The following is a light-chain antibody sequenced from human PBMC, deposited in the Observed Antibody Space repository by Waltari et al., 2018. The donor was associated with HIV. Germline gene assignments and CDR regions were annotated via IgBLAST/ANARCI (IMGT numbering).Light chain of an antibody. Sequence: QSVLTQPPSASGTPGQRVTISCSGSSSNIGSNYVYWYQQLPGKAPKLLIFRNNQRPSGVPDRFSGSKSGTSASLAISGLRSEDEAEYYCAAWDDSLSGYVFGTGTKVTVL. CDR3: AAWDDSLSGYV. CDR2: RNN. V-gene: IGLV1-47*01. J-gene: IGLJ1*01. CDR1: SSNIGSNY.